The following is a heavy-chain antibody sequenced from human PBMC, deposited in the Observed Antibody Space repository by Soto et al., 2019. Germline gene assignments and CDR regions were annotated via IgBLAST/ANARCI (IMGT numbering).Heavy chain of an antibody. J-gene: IGHJ6*02. CDR2: ISYDGSNK. CDR3: ATSLDV. CDR1: GFTFRTYA. Sequence: GGSLRLSCAASGFTFRTYAMHWVRQAPGKGLEWVAVISYDGSNKYYADSVKGRFTISRDNAKNSLYLQMNSLRAEDTAVYYCATSLDVWGQGTTVTVSS. V-gene: IGHV3-30*04.